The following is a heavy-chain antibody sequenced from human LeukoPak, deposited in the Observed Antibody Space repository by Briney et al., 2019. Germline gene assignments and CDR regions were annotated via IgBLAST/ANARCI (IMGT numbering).Heavy chain of an antibody. J-gene: IGHJ6*03. CDR1: GFTFDDYG. Sequence: GGSLRLSCAASGFTFDDYGMSWVRQAPGKGLEWVSGINWNGGSTGYADSVKGRFTISRDNAKNSLYPQMNSLRAEDTALYYCARVRGDYLYYMDVWGKGTTVTVSS. V-gene: IGHV3-20*04. CDR2: INWNGGST. CDR3: ARVRGDYLYYMDV.